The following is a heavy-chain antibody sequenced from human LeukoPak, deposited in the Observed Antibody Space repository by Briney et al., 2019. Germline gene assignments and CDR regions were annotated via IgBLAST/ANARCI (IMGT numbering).Heavy chain of an antibody. D-gene: IGHD2-2*01. J-gene: IGHJ4*02. Sequence: TSETLSLTCTVSGGSISSYYWSWIRQPPGRGLEWIGYIYYSGSTDYNPSLESRVTISIDTSKSHFSLKLRSVTAADTAVYYCARLEKGRGFRGGSSAPPYYFDYWGQGTLVTVSS. CDR3: ARLEKGRGFRGGSSAPPYYFDY. CDR1: GGSISSYY. V-gene: IGHV4-59*08. CDR2: IYYSGST.